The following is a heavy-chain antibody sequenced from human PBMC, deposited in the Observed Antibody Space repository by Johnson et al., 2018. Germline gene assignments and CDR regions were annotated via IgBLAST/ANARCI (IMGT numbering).Heavy chain of an antibody. CDR2: ITPDGTDT. CDR1: GLTFSTDW. D-gene: IGHD6-13*01. V-gene: IGHV3-74*01. CDR3: AREEAAAGNWFFDL. Sequence: VQLQESGGGLAQPGGSLRLSCTASGLTFSTDWMHWVRQIPGKGLEWVSRITPDGTDTYYADSVKGRFTMSRDNAKNTLFLQMNSVRAEDTAMYYCAREEAAAGNWFFDLWGRGTLVTVSS. J-gene: IGHJ2*01.